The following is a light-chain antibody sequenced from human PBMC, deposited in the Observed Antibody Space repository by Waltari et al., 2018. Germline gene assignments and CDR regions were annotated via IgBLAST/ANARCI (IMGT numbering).Light chain of an antibody. V-gene: IGLV5-45*02. CDR3: MIWHSSAWV. J-gene: IGLJ3*02. Sequence: QAVLTQPSSLSASPGASASLTCTLRSGINVGTYRIYWYQQKPGSPPQYLLRYKSDSDNQQGAGVPSRFSGSKDASANAGILLISGLQSEDEADYYCMIWHSSAWVFGGGTRLIVL. CDR1: SGINVGTYR. CDR2: YKSDSDN.